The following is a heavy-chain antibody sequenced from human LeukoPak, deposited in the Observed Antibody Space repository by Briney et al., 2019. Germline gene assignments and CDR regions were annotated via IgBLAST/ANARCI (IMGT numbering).Heavy chain of an antibody. Sequence: ASVKVSCKASGYTFTSYAMNWVRQAPGQGLEWMGWINTNTGNPTYAQGFTGRFVFSLDTSVSTAYLQISSLKAKDTAVYYCARDDPASVEYYTFGYFDYWGQGTLVTVSS. D-gene: IGHD2/OR15-2a*01. V-gene: IGHV7-4-1*02. CDR1: GYTFTSYA. CDR2: INTNTGNP. J-gene: IGHJ4*02. CDR3: ARDDPASVEYYTFGYFDY.